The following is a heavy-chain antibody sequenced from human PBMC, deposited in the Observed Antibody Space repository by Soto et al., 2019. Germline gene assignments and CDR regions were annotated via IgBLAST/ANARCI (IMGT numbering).Heavy chain of an antibody. CDR2: IYPSDSDT. Sequence: PGESLKISCKGSGYSFTSYWISWVRQMPGKGLEWMGIIYPSDSDTRYSASFQGQVTISVDKSISTAYLQWSTLKASDTALYYCARPYVAVRPDKGYYTMDVWGRGTTVTVSS. CDR1: GYSFTSYW. J-gene: IGHJ6*02. V-gene: IGHV5-51*01. CDR3: ARPYVAVRPDKGYYTMDV. D-gene: IGHD6-6*01.